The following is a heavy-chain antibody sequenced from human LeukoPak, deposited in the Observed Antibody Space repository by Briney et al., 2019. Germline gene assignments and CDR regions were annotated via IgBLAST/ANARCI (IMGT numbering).Heavy chain of an antibody. D-gene: IGHD6-19*01. CDR1: GYSFTNYW. CDR2: IYPGDSDT. Sequence: GESLKISCNVSGYSFTNYWIGWVRQMPGKGLEWMGIIYPGDSDTKYSPSFQGQVTISADKYISTAYLQRSSLTASDNSMYDCARHLVVAGENWFDPWGQGTLVTVSS. CDR3: ARHLVVAGENWFDP. V-gene: IGHV5-51*01. J-gene: IGHJ5*02.